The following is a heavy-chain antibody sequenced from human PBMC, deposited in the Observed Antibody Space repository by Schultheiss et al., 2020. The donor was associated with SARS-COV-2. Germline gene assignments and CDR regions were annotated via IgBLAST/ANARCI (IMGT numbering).Heavy chain of an antibody. J-gene: IGHJ4*02. CDR2: IKSKTDGGTT. CDR1: GFIFSNAW. V-gene: IGHV3-15*01. CDR3: TTSRWGGYYFDY. Sequence: GGSLRLSCAASGFIFSNAWMGWVRQAPGKGLEWVGHIKSKTDGGTTDYAAPVKGRFTVSRDDSKNTLYLQMNSLKTEDTAVYYCTTSRWGGYYFDYWGQGTLVTVSS. D-gene: IGHD6-19*01.